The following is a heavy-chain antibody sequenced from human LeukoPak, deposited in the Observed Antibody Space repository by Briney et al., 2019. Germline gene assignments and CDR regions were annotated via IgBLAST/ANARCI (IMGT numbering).Heavy chain of an antibody. Sequence: GGSLRLSCTASGFPFSEYYFSWVRQAPGTGLEWLANIKGDGSVQDYVDSVKGRFTISRDNAKNSLYLQMNSLRAEDTAVYYCARGQYYYGSEDYWGQGTLVTVSS. CDR3: ARGQYYYGSEDY. CDR1: GFPFSEYY. V-gene: IGHV3-7*03. CDR2: IKGDGSVQ. D-gene: IGHD3-10*01. J-gene: IGHJ4*02.